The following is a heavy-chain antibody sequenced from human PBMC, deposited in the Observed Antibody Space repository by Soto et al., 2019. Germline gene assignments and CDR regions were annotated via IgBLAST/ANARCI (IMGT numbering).Heavy chain of an antibody. J-gene: IGHJ4*02. V-gene: IGHV3-74*01. CDR1: GFTFSSYW. CDR3: AKGQNSGTYRFYFDY. D-gene: IGHD1-26*01. Sequence: EVQLVESGGDLVQPGGSLRLSCAASGFTFSSYWMHWVRQAPGKGLVWVSRINSDGSSTRYADSVKGRFTISRDNAKKRLYLQMNSLRAEDTAVYYCAKGQNSGTYRFYFDYWGQGALVTVSS. CDR2: INSDGSST.